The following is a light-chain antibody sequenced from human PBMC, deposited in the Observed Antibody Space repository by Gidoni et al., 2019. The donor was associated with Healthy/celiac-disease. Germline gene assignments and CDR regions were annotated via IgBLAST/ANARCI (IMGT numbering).Light chain of an antibody. J-gene: IGLJ2*01. CDR2: KDT. Sequence: SYELTQPPSVSVSPGQTASIPCSGDALPNQYAYWYQQKPGQAPVVMIYKDTKRPSGIPERFSGSSSGTTVTLTISGVQAEDEADYYCQSADSSRTYVVFGGGTKLTVL. CDR3: QSADSSRTYVV. V-gene: IGLV3-25*03. CDR1: ALPNQY.